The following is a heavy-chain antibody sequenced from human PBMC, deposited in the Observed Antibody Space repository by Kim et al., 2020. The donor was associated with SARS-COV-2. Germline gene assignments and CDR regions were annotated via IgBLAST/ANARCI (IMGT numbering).Heavy chain of an antibody. J-gene: IGHJ4*02. CDR3: ARSLVGYYDSSGYPGDFDY. CDR1: GGSISSGGYY. CDR2: IYYSGST. D-gene: IGHD3-22*01. V-gene: IGHV4-31*03. Sequence: SETLSLTCTVSGGSISSGGYYWSWIRQHPGKGLEWIGYIYYSGSTYYNPSLKSRVTISVDTSKNQFSLKLSSVTAADTAVYYCARSLVGYYDSSGYPGDFDYWGQGTLVTVSS.